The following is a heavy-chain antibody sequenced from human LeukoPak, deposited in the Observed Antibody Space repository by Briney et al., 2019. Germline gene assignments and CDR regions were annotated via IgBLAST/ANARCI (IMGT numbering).Heavy chain of an antibody. D-gene: IGHD1-26*01. CDR1: GYTLTELS. J-gene: IGHJ4*02. Sequence: ASVKVSCKVSGYTLTELSMHWVRQAPGKGLEWMGGFDPEDGETIYAQKFQGRVTMTEDSSTDTAYMELSSLRSEDTAVYYCATITVFVGATTSDYWGQGTLVTVSS. V-gene: IGHV1-24*01. CDR3: ATITVFVGATTSDY. CDR2: FDPEDGET.